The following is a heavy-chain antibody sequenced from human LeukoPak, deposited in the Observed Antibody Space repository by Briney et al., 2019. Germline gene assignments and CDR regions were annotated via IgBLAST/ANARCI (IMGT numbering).Heavy chain of an antibody. V-gene: IGHV1-18*01. CDR2: ISAYNGNT. Sequence: ASVKVSCKASGYTFTSYGISWVRQAPGQGLEWMGWISAYNGNTNYAQKLQGRVTMTTDTPTSTAYMELRSLRSDDTAVYYSARADSDILTGYYFDYWGQGTLVTVSS. D-gene: IGHD3-9*01. CDR3: ARADSDILTGYYFDY. CDR1: GYTFTSYG. J-gene: IGHJ4*02.